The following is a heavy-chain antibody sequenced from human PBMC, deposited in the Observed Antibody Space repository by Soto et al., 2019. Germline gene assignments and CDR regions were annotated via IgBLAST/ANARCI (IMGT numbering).Heavy chain of an antibody. Sequence: ASVKVSCKASGYSFSCDVNWVQQATGQGLEYMGWMNPKSGNTGYAQKFQGRVTLTRDTSINTAYMELSNLRSEDTAVYFCTRGRVEADCSGGSCYYLDYWGQGTQVTVSS. J-gene: IGHJ4*02. CDR2: MNPKSGNT. D-gene: IGHD2-15*01. V-gene: IGHV1-8*01. CDR1: GYSFSCD. CDR3: TRGRVEADCSGGSCYYLDY.